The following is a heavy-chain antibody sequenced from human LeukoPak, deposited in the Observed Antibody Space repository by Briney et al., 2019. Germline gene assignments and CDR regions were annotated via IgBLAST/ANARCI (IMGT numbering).Heavy chain of an antibody. CDR2: ISDNGAST. Sequence: GGSLRLSCAASGFSFRSFAMHWVRQAPGKGLEYISAISDNGASTYYAKSVKGRLTISRDNSQNTLWLQMGGLRAEDMAVYYCARDNGYSYGPVDYWGQGTLVTVSS. V-gene: IGHV3-64*01. D-gene: IGHD5-18*01. CDR3: ARDNGYSYGPVDY. CDR1: GFSFRSFA. J-gene: IGHJ4*02.